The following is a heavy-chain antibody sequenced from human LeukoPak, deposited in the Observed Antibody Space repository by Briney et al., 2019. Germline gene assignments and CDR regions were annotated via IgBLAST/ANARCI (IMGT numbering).Heavy chain of an antibody. CDR3: AALGYCSGGSCYASFDH. D-gene: IGHD2-15*01. V-gene: IGHV3-7*01. J-gene: IGHJ4*02. CDR1: GFTFSSYW. CDR2: IKQDGSEK. Sequence: GGSLRLSCAASGFTFSSYWMSWVRQAPGKGLEWVANIKQDGSEKYYVDSVKGRFTISRDNAKNSLYLQMNSLRAENTAAYYCAALGYCSGGSCYASFDHWGQGTLVTVSS.